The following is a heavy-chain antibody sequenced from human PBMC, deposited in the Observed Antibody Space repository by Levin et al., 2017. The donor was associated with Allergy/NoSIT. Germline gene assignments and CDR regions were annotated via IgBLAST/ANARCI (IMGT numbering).Heavy chain of an antibody. J-gene: IGHJ4*02. CDR1: GGTFSSYP. D-gene: IGHD2-15*01. V-gene: IGHV1-69*04. CDR2: IIPIPNIA. CDR3: ARGARPCDGASCFQNFDY. Sequence: KISCKASGGTFSSYPFSWVRQVPGQGLEWMGRIIPIPNIANYAQKFQPRVTIFADRSTSTTYMELRSLTSEDTAVYYCARGARPCDGASCFQNFDYWGQGTLVTVSS.